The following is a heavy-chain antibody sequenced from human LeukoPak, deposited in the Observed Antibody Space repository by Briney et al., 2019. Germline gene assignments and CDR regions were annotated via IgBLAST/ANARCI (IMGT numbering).Heavy chain of an antibody. D-gene: IGHD3/OR15-3a*01. CDR2: ISSDGSST. CDR1: GFTFSSYW. Sequence: GGSLRLSCAASGFTFSSYWMHWVRQAPGKGLVWVSRISSDGSSTRYADSVKGRFTISRDNAKITLYLQMNSLRAEDTAVYYCVRAGLGFDYWGQGTLVTVSS. CDR3: VRAGLGFDY. V-gene: IGHV3-74*01. J-gene: IGHJ4*02.